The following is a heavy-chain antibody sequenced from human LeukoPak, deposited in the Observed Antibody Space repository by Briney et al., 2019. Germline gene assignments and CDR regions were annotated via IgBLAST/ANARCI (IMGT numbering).Heavy chain of an antibody. CDR2: NYPGDSDT. CDR3: ARTGYSSGWYGSFDI. J-gene: IGHJ3*02. CDR1: GYSFTNYW. D-gene: IGHD6-19*01. V-gene: IGHV5-51*01. Sequence: GESLKISCKGSGYSFTNYWIGWVRQMSGKGLEWMGINYPGDSDTRYSPSFQGQVTISADKSIITAYLQWSSLKASDTAMYYCARTGYSSGWYGSFDIWGQGTLVTVPS.